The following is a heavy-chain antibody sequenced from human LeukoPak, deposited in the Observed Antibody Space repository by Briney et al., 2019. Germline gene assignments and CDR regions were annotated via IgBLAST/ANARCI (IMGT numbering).Heavy chain of an antibody. CDR1: GFTFSSYA. V-gene: IGHV3-23*01. J-gene: IGHJ6*03. CDR3: AKSGSGYSYGHPYYYYYMDV. Sequence: GGSLRLSCAASGFTFSSYAMSWVRQAPGKGLEWVSAISGSGGSTYYADSVKGRFTISRDNSKNTLYLQMNSLRAENTAVYYCAKSGSGYSYGHPYYYYYMDVWGKGTTVTVSS. D-gene: IGHD5-18*01. CDR2: ISGSGGST.